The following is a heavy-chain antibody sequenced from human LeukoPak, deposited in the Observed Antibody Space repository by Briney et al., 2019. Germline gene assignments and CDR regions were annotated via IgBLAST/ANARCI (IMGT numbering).Heavy chain of an antibody. Sequence: PGGSLRLSCTASGFTFGDYAMSWVRQAPGKGLEWVGFIRSKAYGGTTEYAASVKGRFTISRDDSKSIAYLRMNSLKTEDTAVYYCTRIYDSSGYYDYFDYWGQGTLVTVSS. J-gene: IGHJ4*02. D-gene: IGHD3-22*01. CDR2: IRSKAYGGTT. CDR1: GFTFGDYA. CDR3: TRIYDSSGYYDYFDY. V-gene: IGHV3-49*04.